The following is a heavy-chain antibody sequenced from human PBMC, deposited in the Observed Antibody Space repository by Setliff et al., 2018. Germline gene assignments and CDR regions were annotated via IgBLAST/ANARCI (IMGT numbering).Heavy chain of an antibody. Sequence: EASVKVSCKASGYTFTSHYMHWVRQAPGLGLEWMGTINPSSGRTSYAQKFQGRVTITRDTSASTAYMELSSLRSEDTAVYYCARDVLQFLEWLFVPEGMDVWGKGTTVTVSS. J-gene: IGHJ6*03. CDR2: INPSSGRT. CDR1: GYTFTSHY. D-gene: IGHD3-3*01. V-gene: IGHV1-46*01. CDR3: ARDVLQFLEWLFVPEGMDV.